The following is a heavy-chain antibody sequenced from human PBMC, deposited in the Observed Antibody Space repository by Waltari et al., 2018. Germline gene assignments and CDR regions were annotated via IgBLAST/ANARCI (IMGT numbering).Heavy chain of an antibody. V-gene: IGHV4-38-2*01. CDR1: GYSISSGYY. CDR3: ARAGHVNAFDI. D-gene: IGHD3-10*02. J-gene: IGHJ3*02. CDR2: IYHSGST. Sequence: QVQLQESGPGLVKPSETLSLTCAVSGYSISSGYYWGWIRQPPGKGLEWIGSIYHSGSTYYNPSLKSRVTISVDTSKNQFSLKLSSVTAADTAVYNCARAGHVNAFDIWGQGTMVTVSS.